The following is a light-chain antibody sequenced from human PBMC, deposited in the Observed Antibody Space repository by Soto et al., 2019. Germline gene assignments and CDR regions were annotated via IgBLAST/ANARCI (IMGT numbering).Light chain of an antibody. CDR2: AAS. J-gene: IGKJ2*01. V-gene: IGKV1-39*01. Sequence: DIQMTQSPSSLSASVGDRVTITCRASQSISSYLNWYQQKPGKAPKLLIYAASSLQSGVPSRFSGSGSGTDFTLTISSLQPEDFETYYCQQSYRTPLYTFGQGTKLEIK. CDR1: QSISSY. CDR3: QQSYRTPLYT.